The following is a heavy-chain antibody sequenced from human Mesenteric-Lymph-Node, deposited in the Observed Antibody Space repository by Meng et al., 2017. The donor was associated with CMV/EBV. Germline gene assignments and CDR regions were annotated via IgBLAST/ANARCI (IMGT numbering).Heavy chain of an antibody. Sequence: GGSLRLSCAASGFTFSSFEMNWVRQAPGKGLEWVSYISSSGSTIYYADSVKGRFTISRDNAKNSLYLQMNSLRAEDTAVYYCARVESSGYYYETYYFDYWGQGTLVTSPQ. CDR3: ARVESSGYYYETYYFDY. J-gene: IGHJ4*02. D-gene: IGHD3-22*01. V-gene: IGHV3-48*03. CDR1: GFTFSSFE. CDR2: ISSSGSTI.